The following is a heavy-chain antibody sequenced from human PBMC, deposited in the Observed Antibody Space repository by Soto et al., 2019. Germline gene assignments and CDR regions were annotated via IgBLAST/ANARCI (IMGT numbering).Heavy chain of an antibody. Sequence: ASVPVSCKASGYTFIGYYMHWVRPAPGQGLEWMGWINPNIGGTNHAQKFQGRVTMTRHTSNSTAYMELGRVISDDTTVYYCARAGTSYYYYGMDVWGQGTTVTVSS. J-gene: IGHJ6*02. CDR1: GYTFIGYY. D-gene: IGHD1-1*01. CDR2: INPNIGGT. V-gene: IGHV1-2*02. CDR3: ARAGTSYYYYGMDV.